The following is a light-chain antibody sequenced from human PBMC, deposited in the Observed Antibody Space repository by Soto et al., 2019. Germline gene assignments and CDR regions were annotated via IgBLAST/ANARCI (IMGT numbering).Light chain of an antibody. Sequence: PGEGATLSCRASQSVGSYLAWYQQKPGQAPRLLIYDASNRATGIPARFSGSGSGTDFTLTISRLEPEDFAVYFCQQYTGPPTTFGQGTRLEIK. J-gene: IGKJ5*01. V-gene: IGKV3-11*01. CDR3: QQYTGPPTT. CDR1: QSVGSY. CDR2: DAS.